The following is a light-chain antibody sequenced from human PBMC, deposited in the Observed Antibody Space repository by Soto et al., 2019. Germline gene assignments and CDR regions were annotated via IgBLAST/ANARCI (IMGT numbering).Light chain of an antibody. CDR1: SRDVGNYNY. CDR2: DVN. CDR3: SSYTSTSNLI. Sequence: QSVLTQPASVSGSPGQSITISCTGTSRDVGNYNYVSWYQHHPGRAPKLVIYDVNNRPAGISSRFSGSKSDNTASLTIFGLQAEDEADYYCSSYTSTSNLIFGGGTKVTVL. J-gene: IGLJ2*01. V-gene: IGLV2-14*03.